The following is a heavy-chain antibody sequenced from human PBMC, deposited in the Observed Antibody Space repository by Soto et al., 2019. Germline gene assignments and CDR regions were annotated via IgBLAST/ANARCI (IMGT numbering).Heavy chain of an antibody. Sequence: ETLSLTCTVSRASIYTYSWTWIRQPAGKGLQWIGHIYSSGSANYSPSLKSRVSMSVDSSKNQISLKLSSVTAADTAVYYCATIVGANDYWGQGXLVTVYS. CDR3: ATIVGANDY. V-gene: IGHV4-4*07. CDR1: RASIYTYS. CDR2: IYSSGSA. J-gene: IGHJ4*02. D-gene: IGHD1-26*01.